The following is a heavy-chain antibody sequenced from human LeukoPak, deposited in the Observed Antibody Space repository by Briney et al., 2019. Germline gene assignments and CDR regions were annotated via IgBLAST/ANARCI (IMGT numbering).Heavy chain of an antibody. CDR3: ATCKNGCSDN. D-gene: IGHD2-15*01. J-gene: IGHJ4*02. Sequence: SETLSLTCTVSGGSITSGGYHWSWIRQHPGKGLEWIGYISYSGTTYYNPSLKSRLIISLDTSKNQFSLQLSSVTAADTAMYYCATCKNGCSDNWGQGTQVTVSS. CDR2: ISYSGTT. CDR1: GGSITSGGYH. V-gene: IGHV4-31*03.